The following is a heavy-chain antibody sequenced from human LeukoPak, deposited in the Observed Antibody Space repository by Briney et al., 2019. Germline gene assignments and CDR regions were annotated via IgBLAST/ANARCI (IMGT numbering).Heavy chain of an antibody. CDR3: ARQIGRYFDY. CDR1: GYGFTNYW. Sequence: GGSLKISFEGSGYGFTNYWIGWVRPMPGKGLEWMGIIYPGDSDITYSPSFQGQVTISADKSISTAYLQWSSLKASDTAFYYCARQIGRYFDYWGQGTLVTVSS. J-gene: IGHJ4*02. D-gene: IGHD1-26*01. CDR2: IYPGDSDI. V-gene: IGHV5-51*01.